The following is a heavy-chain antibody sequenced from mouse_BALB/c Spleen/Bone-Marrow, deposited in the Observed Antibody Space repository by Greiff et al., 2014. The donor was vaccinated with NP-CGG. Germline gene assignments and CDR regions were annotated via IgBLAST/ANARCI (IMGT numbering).Heavy chain of an antibody. CDR3: DTFINGAPWFAY. J-gene: IGHJ3*01. CDR2: IDPANGNS. D-gene: IGHD1-2*01. Sequence: EVQVVESGAELVKPGASVKLSCSGSGFNIADVYMYYLKQRPEQGLEWIGRIDPANGNSEYAPKFRGKATITAGTSSNTAYLQLSSLTSEDTAVYYCDTFINGAPWFAYWGQGTLVTVSA. CDR1: GFNIADVY. V-gene: IGHV14-3*02.